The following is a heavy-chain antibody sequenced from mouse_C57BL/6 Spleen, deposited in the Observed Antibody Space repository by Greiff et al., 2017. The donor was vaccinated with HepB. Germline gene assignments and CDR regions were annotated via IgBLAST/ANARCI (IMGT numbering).Heavy chain of an antibody. V-gene: IGHV6-6*01. D-gene: IGHD1-1*01. CDR1: GFTFSDAW. CDR3: TRAVVAPYWYFDV. CDR2: IRNKANNHAT. Sequence: EVQLQESGGGLVQPGGSMKLSCAASGFTFSDAWMDWVRQSPEKGLEWVAEIRNKANNHATYYAESVKGRFTISRDDSKSSVYLQMNSLRAEDTGMYYCTRAVVAPYWYFDVWGTGTTVTVSS. J-gene: IGHJ1*03.